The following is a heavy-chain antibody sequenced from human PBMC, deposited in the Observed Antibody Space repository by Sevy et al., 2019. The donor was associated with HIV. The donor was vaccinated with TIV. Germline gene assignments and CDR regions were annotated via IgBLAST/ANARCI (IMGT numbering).Heavy chain of an antibody. D-gene: IGHD2-2*01. J-gene: IGHJ1*01. CDR3: ATIPPAAVPAEYFQH. Sequence: GGSLRLSCAASGLTFSSYWMTWVRQAPGKGLEWVANINQGGSQEYYVDSVKGRFTISRDNSKNSLYRQINCLRAEHTAVYYCATIPPAAVPAEYFQHWGQGPLVTVSS. CDR1: GLTFSSYW. V-gene: IGHV3-7*01. CDR2: INQGGSQE.